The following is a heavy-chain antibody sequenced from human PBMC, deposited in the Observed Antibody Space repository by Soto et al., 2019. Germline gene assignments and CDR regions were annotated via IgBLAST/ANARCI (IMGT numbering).Heavy chain of an antibody. CDR2: IIPIFGTA. CDR3: ARDWIPVEAYCSGGSCYYAFDI. Sequence: ASVKVSCKASGGTFSSYAISWVRQAPGQGLEWMGGIIPIFGTANYAQKFQGRVTITADESTSTAYMELSSLRSEDTAVYYCARDWIPVEAYCSGGSCYYAFDIWGQGTMVT. CDR1: GGTFSSYA. V-gene: IGHV1-69*13. J-gene: IGHJ3*02. D-gene: IGHD2-15*01.